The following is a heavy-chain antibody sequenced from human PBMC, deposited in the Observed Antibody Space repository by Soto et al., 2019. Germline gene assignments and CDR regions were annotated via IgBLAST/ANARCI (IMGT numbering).Heavy chain of an antibody. Sequence: PGGLLRLSTTSSGFTFTRYSMNWVRPDTGKGLEWVSSISSTTNYIYYGDSMKGRFTISRDNAKNSLYLEMNSLRAEDTAVYYCARQSEDLTSNLDFRGQGTLVNLSS. V-gene: IGHV3-21*06. CDR3: ARQSEDLTSNLDF. CDR2: ISSTTNYI. CDR1: GFTFTRYS. J-gene: IGHJ4*02.